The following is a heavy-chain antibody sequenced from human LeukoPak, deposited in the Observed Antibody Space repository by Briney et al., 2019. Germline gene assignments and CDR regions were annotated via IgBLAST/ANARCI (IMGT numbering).Heavy chain of an antibody. CDR1: GNCW. D-gene: IGHD5-18*01. CDR2: INSDGSWT. Sequence: GGSLRLSCAASGNCWMHWVRQVPGKGLVWVSHINSDGSWTSYADSVKGRFTISKDDAKNTVYLQMNRLRAEDTAVYYCAKDINLSRYGYWGLFDYWGQGTLVTVSS. V-gene: IGHV3-74*01. CDR3: AKDINLSRYGYWGLFDY. J-gene: IGHJ4*02.